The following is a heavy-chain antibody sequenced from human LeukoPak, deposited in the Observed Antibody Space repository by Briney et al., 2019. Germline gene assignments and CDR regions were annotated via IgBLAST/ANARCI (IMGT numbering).Heavy chain of an antibody. CDR2: IYYSGST. D-gene: IGHD6-13*01. CDR3: ARRSSSWYSKIDS. Sequence: SETLSLTCTVSGGSTSSGSYYWGWIRQPPGKGLEWIGNIYYSGSTYYNPSLKSRVTISEDTSKNQFSLKLSSVTAADTAVYYCARRSSSWYSKIDSWGQGTLVTVSS. V-gene: IGHV4-39*01. J-gene: IGHJ4*02. CDR1: GGSTSSGSYY.